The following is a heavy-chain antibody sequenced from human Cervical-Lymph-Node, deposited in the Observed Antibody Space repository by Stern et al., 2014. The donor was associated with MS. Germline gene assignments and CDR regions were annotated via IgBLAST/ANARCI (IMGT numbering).Heavy chain of an antibody. D-gene: IGHD4-17*01. V-gene: IGHV5-51*01. CDR1: GYSFTANW. Sequence: EVQLVESGAEVKKPGESLKISCKGSGYSFTANWLDWVRQMPGQGLEWMGIIYPGDSDTRYSPSFQGQVPISADKSISAAYLQWSSLKASDTAMYYCARDYGDYAFDYWGQGTLVTVSS. CDR3: ARDYGDYAFDY. CDR2: IYPGDSDT. J-gene: IGHJ4*02.